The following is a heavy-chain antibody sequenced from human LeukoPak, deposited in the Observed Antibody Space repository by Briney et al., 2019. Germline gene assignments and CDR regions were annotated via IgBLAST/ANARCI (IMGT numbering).Heavy chain of an antibody. CDR2: ISNTGGYT. CDR1: GFTFSDYY. V-gene: IGHV3-11*06. J-gene: IGHJ3*02. D-gene: IGHD3-10*01. CDR3: AKDQGWFGDEYAFDI. Sequence: GGSLRLSCAASGFTFSDYYMIWIRQAPGERLEYISYISNTGGYTNHADSVKGRFTISRDNAKNSLYLQMNSLRAEDTAVYYCAKDQGWFGDEYAFDIWGQGTMVTVSS.